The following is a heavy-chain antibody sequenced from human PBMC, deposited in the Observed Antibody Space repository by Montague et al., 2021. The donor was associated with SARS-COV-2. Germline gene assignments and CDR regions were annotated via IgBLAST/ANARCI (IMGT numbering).Heavy chain of an antibody. CDR2: ISGSGGGT. D-gene: IGHD2-2*01. CDR3: ARDHERVGWPLDS. Sequence: SLRLSCAASGFVFHDYAINWIRQAPGKALEWVSAISGSGGGTYYADSVKGRFDTSRDTSKNTVFLQMDSLRVEDTALYFCARDHERVGWPLDSWGQGTLVIVSS. J-gene: IGHJ5*01. V-gene: IGHV3-23*01. CDR1: GFVFHDYA.